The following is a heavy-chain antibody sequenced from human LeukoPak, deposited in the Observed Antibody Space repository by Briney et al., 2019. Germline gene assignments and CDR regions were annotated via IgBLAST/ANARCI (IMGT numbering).Heavy chain of an antibody. D-gene: IGHD3-10*01. Sequence: SETLSLTCTVSGGSISSYYWSWIRQPPGKGLEWIGYIYYSGSTNYNPSLKSRVTISVDTSKNQFSLKLSSVTAADTAVYYCARGRPDYYGSGSYYNGLAAGAGVHFDDWGQGTLVTVSS. CDR1: GGSISSYY. J-gene: IGHJ4*02. CDR3: ARGRPDYYGSGSYYNGLAAGAGVHFDD. CDR2: IYYSGST. V-gene: IGHV4-59*01.